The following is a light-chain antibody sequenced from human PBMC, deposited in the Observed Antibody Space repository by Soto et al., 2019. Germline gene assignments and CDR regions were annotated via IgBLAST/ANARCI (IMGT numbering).Light chain of an antibody. V-gene: IGKV2-28*01. CDR1: QSLLHSNGYNF. J-gene: IGKJ5*01. CDR3: MQGLKTPPT. CDR2: LGS. Sequence: DIVMTQSPLSLPVTPGEPASISCRSSQSLLHSNGYNFLDWYLQKPGQSPQLLIYLGSSRSSGVPDRFSGSGSGTDFTLKIDRVEAEDVGTYYCMQGLKTPPTFGQGTRLEIK.